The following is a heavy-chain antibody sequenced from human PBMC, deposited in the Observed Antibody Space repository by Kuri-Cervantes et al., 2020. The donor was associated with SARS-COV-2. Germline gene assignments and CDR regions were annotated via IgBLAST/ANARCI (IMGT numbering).Heavy chain of an antibody. J-gene: IGHJ6*02. CDR1: GFTFRSYA. D-gene: IGHD2/OR15-2a*01. CDR2: ISGSGETI. CDR3: ALGIMSFFGMDV. V-gene: IGHV3-23*01. Sequence: GESLKISCAASGFTFRSYAMTWVRQAPGKGLEWVSVISGSGETIHYADSVQGRFTISRDNSKKMLYLQMKSLRAEDTATYYCALGIMSFFGMDVWGQGTTVTVSS.